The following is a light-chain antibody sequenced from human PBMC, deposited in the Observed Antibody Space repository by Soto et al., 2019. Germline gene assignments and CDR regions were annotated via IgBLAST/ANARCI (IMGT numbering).Light chain of an antibody. Sequence: ETLFYQFSETGSLSAAEGVTPSFXXSQSLPSNSLAWYQQKPGQAPRLLFYGASSRATGIPDRFVGSGSGTDFTLTVTRLEAEDSAVYFCHQSDDSPWTFGQGTKVDI. J-gene: IGKJ1*01. CDR1: QSLPSNS. CDR2: GAS. V-gene: IGKV3-20*01. CDR3: HQSDDSPWT.